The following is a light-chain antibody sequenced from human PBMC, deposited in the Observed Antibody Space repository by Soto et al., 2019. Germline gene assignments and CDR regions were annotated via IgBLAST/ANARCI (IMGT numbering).Light chain of an antibody. Sequence: SASVGDRVTITCRASQSISSYLNWYQQKPGKAPKLLIYAASSLQSGVPSRFSGSGSGTDFTLTISSLQPEDFATYYCQQANSFPLTFGGGTKVDIK. CDR1: QSISSY. CDR2: AAS. J-gene: IGKJ4*01. CDR3: QQANSFPLT. V-gene: IGKV1-39*01.